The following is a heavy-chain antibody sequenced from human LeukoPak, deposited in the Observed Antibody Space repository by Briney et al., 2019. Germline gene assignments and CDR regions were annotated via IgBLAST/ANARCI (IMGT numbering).Heavy chain of an antibody. D-gene: IGHD6-19*01. CDR2: ISTYNGNT. Sequence: ASVKVSCKASGYSFTNYDITWVRQAPGQGLEWMGWISTYNGNTNYEQKFQGRVTITRDTSASTAYMELSSLRSEDTAVYYCARVGRHSSGGDYWGQGTLVTVSS. V-gene: IGHV1-18*01. CDR1: GYSFTNYD. CDR3: ARVGRHSSGGDY. J-gene: IGHJ4*02.